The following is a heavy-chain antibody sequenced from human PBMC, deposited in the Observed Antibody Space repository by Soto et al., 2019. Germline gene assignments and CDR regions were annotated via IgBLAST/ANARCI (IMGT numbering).Heavy chain of an antibody. V-gene: IGHV4-30-4*01. CDR2: VFYSGAT. CDR3: ARAGFSYGHLLF. J-gene: IGHJ4*02. D-gene: IGHD3-10*01. Sequence: SETLSLTCNVSGGPIKTGDYYWNWIRQPPGKGLKWIGYVFYSGATNYRPSLKSRAAISMDTSKNQFSLSLTSVAAADTAVYYCARAGFSYGHLLFWGQGIRVTVSS. CDR1: GGPIKTGDYY.